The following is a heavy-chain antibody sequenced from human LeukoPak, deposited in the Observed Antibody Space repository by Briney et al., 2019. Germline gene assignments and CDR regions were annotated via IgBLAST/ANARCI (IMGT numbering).Heavy chain of an antibody. D-gene: IGHD2-15*01. J-gene: IGHJ4*02. CDR2: INPSGGST. CDR1: GYTFTSYY. CDR3: ASGWPIMYFDY. Sequence: ASVKVSCKASGYTFTSYYMHWARQAPGQGLEWMGIINPSGGSTSYAQKFQGRVTMTRDTSTSTVYMELSSLRSEDTAVYYCASGWPIMYFDYWGQGTLVTVSS. V-gene: IGHV1-46*01.